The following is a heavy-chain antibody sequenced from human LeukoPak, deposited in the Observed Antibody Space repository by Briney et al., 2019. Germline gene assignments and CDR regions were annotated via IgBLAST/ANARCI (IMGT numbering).Heavy chain of an antibody. D-gene: IGHD2-15*01. CDR1: VYTFTQYA. V-gene: IGHV1-18*01. Sequence: ASVKVSCKASVYTFTQYAISWVRQAPGQGLEWKGLSRTYDGDTNYAENLQNRLTLTKDTSTTTAHMELSSLRSDDTAVYYCARDGWWDPNRHAFDLWGQGTVVTVSS. CDR2: SRTYDGDT. CDR3: ARDGWWDPNRHAFDL. J-gene: IGHJ3*01.